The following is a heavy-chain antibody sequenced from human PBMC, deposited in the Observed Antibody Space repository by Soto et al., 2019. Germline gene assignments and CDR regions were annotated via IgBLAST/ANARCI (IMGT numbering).Heavy chain of an antibody. CDR2: IYYSGST. CDR3: ACIFSGGYGYGFYYYGMDV. CDR1: GGSISSSSSY. V-gene: IGHV4-39*01. D-gene: IGHD5-18*01. J-gene: IGHJ6*02. Sequence: SDTLSLTCTVSGGSISSSSSYWGWIRQPPGKGLEWIGSIYYSGSTYYNPSIKSRVTISLDTSKNQFSLKLSSVTAADTAVYYCACIFSGGYGYGFYYYGMDVWGQGTTVTVS.